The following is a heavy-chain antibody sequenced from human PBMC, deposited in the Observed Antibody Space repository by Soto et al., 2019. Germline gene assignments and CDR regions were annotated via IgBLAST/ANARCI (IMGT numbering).Heavy chain of an antibody. V-gene: IGHV2-5*02. CDR1: GFSLSTSGVG. D-gene: IGHD3-9*01. CDR2: IYWDDDK. J-gene: IGHJ3*02. CDR3: ARSLRYFDWLLYAFDI. Sequence: SGPTLVKPTQTLTLTCTFSGFSLSTSGVGVGWIRQPPGKALEWLALIYWDDDKRYSPSLKSRLTITKDTSKNQVVLTMTNMDPVDTATYYCARSLRYFDWLLYAFDIWGQGTMVTVSS.